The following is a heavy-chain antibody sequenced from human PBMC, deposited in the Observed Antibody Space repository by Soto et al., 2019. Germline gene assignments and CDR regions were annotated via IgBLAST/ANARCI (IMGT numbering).Heavy chain of an antibody. Sequence: SETLSLTCAVYGGSFSGYYWSWIRQPPGKGLEWIGEINHSGITNYNPSLKSRVTISVDTSKNQFSLKLSSVTAADTAVYYCASKPRYDFWSGYYMVHWGQRTLVTVSS. V-gene: IGHV4-34*01. D-gene: IGHD3-3*01. CDR1: GGSFSGYY. CDR2: INHSGIT. J-gene: IGHJ4*02. CDR3: ASKPRYDFWSGYYMVH.